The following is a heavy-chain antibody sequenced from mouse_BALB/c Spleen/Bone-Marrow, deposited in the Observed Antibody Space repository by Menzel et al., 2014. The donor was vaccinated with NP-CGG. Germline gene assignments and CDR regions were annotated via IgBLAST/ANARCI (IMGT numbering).Heavy chain of an antibody. D-gene: IGHD3-3*01. CDR1: GYTFTSYY. V-gene: IGHV1S81*02. CDR3: TREGTFFAY. J-gene: IGHJ3*01. CDR2: INPSNGGT. Sequence: QVQLQQPGAELVKPGASVKLSCKSSGYTFTSYYMYWVKQRPGQGLAWIGGINPSNGGTNFNEKFKSKATLTVDKSSSTAYMQLSSLTSEDSAVYYCTREGTFFAYWGQGTLVTVSA.